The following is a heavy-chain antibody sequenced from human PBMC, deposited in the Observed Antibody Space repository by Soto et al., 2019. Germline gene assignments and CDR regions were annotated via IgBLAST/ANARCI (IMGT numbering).Heavy chain of an antibody. CDR2: INHSGST. CDR3: ARGGGSWYYDY. V-gene: IGHV4-34*01. J-gene: IGHJ4*02. Sequence: QVQLQQWGAGLLKPSETLSLTCAVYGGSFSGYYWSWIRQPPGKGLEWIGEINHSGSTNYNPSLKSRDTISVDTSKNQFSLKLSSVTAADTAVYYCARGGGSWYYDYWGQGTLVTVSS. CDR1: GGSFSGYY. D-gene: IGHD6-13*01.